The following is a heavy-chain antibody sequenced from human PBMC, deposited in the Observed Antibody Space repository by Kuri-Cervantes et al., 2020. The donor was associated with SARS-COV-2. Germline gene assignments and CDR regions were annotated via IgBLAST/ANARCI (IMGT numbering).Heavy chain of an antibody. V-gene: IGHV1-69*13. CDR2: IIPIFGTA. CDR3: ARLLRFLEWSEFDY. J-gene: IGHJ4*02. D-gene: IGHD3-3*01. CDR1: GYTFTNYG. Sequence: SVKVSCKASGYTFTNYGISWVRQAPGQGLEWMGGIIPIFGTANYAQKFQGRVTITADESTSTAYMELSSLRSEDTAVYYCARLLRFLEWSEFDYWGQGTLVTVSS.